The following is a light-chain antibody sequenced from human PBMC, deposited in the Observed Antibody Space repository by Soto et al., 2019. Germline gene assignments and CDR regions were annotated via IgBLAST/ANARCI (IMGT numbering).Light chain of an antibody. Sequence: QSVLTQPPSASGTPGQRVTISCSGSSSNIGSNPVNWYQQLPGTAPKLLIYSDNQRPSGVPDRFSGSKSGTSASLAISGLQSEDEAYYCCAAWDGSLNGWVFGGGTKLTVL. CDR3: AAWDGSLNGWV. V-gene: IGLV1-44*01. J-gene: IGLJ3*02. CDR1: SSNIGSNP. CDR2: SDN.